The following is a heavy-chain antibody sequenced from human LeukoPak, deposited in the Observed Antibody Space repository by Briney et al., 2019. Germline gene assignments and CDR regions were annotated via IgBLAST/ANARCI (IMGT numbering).Heavy chain of an antibody. J-gene: IGHJ4*02. V-gene: IGHV3-30*03. D-gene: IGHD7-27*01. CDR1: GFTFSNYG. Sequence: GGFLRLSCAASGFTFSNYGMHWVRQAPGKGLEWVAVISYDGSNEYYADSVKGRFAISRDTSKNTLYLQMNSLRAEDTALYYCARKFLTGRLIDYWGQGTLVTVSS. CDR3: ARKFLTGRLIDY. CDR2: ISYDGSNE.